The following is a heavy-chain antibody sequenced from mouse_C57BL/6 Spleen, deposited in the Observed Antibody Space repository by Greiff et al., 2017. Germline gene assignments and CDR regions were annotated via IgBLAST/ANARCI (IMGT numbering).Heavy chain of an antibody. Sequence: QVQLQQSGPELVKPGASVKISYKASGYAFSSSWMNWVKQRPGKGLEWIGRIYPGDGDTNYNGKFKGKATLTADKSSSTAYMQLSSLTSEDSAVYFCARRDYDAMDYWGQGTSVTVSS. CDR3: ARRDYDAMDY. CDR1: GYAFSSSW. J-gene: IGHJ4*01. V-gene: IGHV1-82*01. CDR2: IYPGDGDT.